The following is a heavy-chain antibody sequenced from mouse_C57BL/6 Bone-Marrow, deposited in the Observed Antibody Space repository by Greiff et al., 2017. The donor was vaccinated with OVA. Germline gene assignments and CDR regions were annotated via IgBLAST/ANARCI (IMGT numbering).Heavy chain of an antibody. CDR2: INPGSGGT. D-gene: IGHD1-1*01. V-gene: IGHV1-54*01. CDR1: GYAFTNYL. CDR3: ARDYYGSFFAY. J-gene: IGHJ3*01. Sequence: VQLQESGAELVRPGTSVKVSCKASGYAFTNYLIEWVKQRPGQGLEWIGVINPGSGGTNYNEKFKGKATLTADKSSSTAYMQLSSLTSEDSAVYFCARDYYGSFFAYWGQGTLVTVSA.